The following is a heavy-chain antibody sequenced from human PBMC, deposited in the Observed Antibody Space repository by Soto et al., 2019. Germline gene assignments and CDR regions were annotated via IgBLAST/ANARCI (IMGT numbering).Heavy chain of an antibody. J-gene: IGHJ6*02. CDR1: GYSFTSYW. V-gene: IGHV5-10-1*01. D-gene: IGHD5-12*01. CDR3: AILAMATSMGSYGMDV. Sequence: EVQLVQSGAEVKKPGESLRISCKGSGYSFTSYWISWVRQMPGKGLEWMGRIDPSDSYTNYSPSFQGHVTISADKSISTAYLQWSSLKASDTAMYYCAILAMATSMGSYGMDVWGQGTTVTVSS. CDR2: IDPSDSYT.